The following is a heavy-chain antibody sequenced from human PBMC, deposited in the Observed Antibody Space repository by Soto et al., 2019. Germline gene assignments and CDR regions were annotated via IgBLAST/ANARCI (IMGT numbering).Heavy chain of an antibody. D-gene: IGHD6-13*01. Sequence: LRLSCAASGFTFSSYAMSWVRQAPGKGLEWVSAISGSGGSTYYADSVKGRFTISRDNSKNTLYLQMNSLRAEDTAVYYCAKDGWYSSSWYDMVFDYWGQGTLVTVSS. J-gene: IGHJ4*02. CDR3: AKDGWYSSSWYDMVFDY. CDR1: GFTFSSYA. CDR2: ISGSGGST. V-gene: IGHV3-23*01.